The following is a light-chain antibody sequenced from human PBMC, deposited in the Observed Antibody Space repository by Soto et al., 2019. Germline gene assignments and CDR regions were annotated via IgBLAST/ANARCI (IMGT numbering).Light chain of an antibody. CDR2: AVS. CDR3: QQFNNYPRT. Sequence: DIQLTQSPSFLSASVGDRVTITCRASQGINSYLTWYQKKPGKAPNVLIYAVSTLQSGVPSRFSGSGSGTEFTLTISSLQPEDFATYYCQQFNNYPRTFGQGTKVEIK. CDR1: QGINSY. J-gene: IGKJ1*01. V-gene: IGKV1-9*01.